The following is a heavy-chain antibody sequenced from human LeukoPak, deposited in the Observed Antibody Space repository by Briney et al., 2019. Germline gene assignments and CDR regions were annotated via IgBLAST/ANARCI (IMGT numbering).Heavy chain of an antibody. CDR3: ARVSPDYVWGSYRYNYDY. Sequence: VASVKVSCKASGYTFTSYGISWVRQAPGQGLEWMGWISAYHGNTNYAQKLRGRVTMTTDTSTSTAYMELRSLGSDDADVYYCARVSPDYVWGSYRYNYDYWGQGTLVTVSS. D-gene: IGHD3-16*02. CDR1: GYTFTSYG. V-gene: IGHV1-18*01. J-gene: IGHJ4*02. CDR2: ISAYHGNT.